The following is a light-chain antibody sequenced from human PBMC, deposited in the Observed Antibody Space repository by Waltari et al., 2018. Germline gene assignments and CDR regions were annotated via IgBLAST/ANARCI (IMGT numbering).Light chain of an antibody. Sequence: EIVLTQSPATLSLSPGERATLSCRASQSVGNNLVWYQHKPGQAPRLLMYGASIRSVDFPSRFSGSGSGTEFTLTISGLQSEDFALYYCQQYYNWPRTFGQGTKVEIK. J-gene: IGKJ1*01. CDR2: GAS. CDR3: QQYYNWPRT. CDR1: QSVGNN. V-gene: IGKV3D-15*01.